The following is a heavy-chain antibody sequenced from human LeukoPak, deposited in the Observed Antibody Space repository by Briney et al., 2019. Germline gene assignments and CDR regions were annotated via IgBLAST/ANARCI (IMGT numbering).Heavy chain of an antibody. J-gene: IGHJ6*03. CDR1: GFTFSSYG. CDR2: IWYDGSNK. V-gene: IGHV3-33*06. D-gene: IGHD6-13*01. Sequence: GGSLRLSCAASGFTFSSYGIHWVRQAPGKGLEWVAVIWYDGSNKYYADSVKGRFTISRDNSKNTLYLQMNSLRAEDTAVYYCAKDSSLSMDVWGKGTTVTVSS. CDR3: AKDSSLSMDV.